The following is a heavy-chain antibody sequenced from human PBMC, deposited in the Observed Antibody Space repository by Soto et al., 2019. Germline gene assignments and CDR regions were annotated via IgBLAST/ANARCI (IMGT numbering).Heavy chain of an antibody. CDR1: GGTFSSYA. V-gene: IGHV1-69*12. J-gene: IGHJ4*02. CDR2: IIPIFGTA. CDR3: QVEMATIRTSGDYDY. D-gene: IGHD5-12*01. Sequence: QVQLVQSGAEVKKPGSSVKVSCKASGGTFSSYAISWVRQAPGQGLEWMGGIIPIFGTANYAQKFQGRVTITADESTSTAYMELSSLRSEDTAVYYCQVEMATIRTSGDYDYWGQGTLVTVSS.